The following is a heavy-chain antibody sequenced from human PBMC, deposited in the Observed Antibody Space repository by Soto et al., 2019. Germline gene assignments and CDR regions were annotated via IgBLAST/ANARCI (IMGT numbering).Heavy chain of an antibody. J-gene: IGHJ6*02. V-gene: IGHV1-69*13. CDR3: ARRSVVPAAIPHYYGMDV. CDR1: GGTFSSYA. D-gene: IGHD2-2*02. CDR2: IIPIFGTA. Sequence: SVKVSCKASGGTFSSYAISWVRQAPGQGLEWMGGIIPIFGTANYAQKFQGRVTITADESTSTAYMELSSLRSEDTAVHYCARRSVVPAAIPHYYGMDVWGQGTTVTVSS.